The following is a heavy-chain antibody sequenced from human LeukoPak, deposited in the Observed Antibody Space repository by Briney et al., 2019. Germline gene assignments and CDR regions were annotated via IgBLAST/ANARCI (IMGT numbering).Heavy chain of an antibody. J-gene: IGHJ3*02. V-gene: IGHV1-18*01. Sequence: ASEKVSCKASGYTFTSYGISWVRQAPGQGLEWMGWISAYNGNTNYAQKLQGRVTMTTDTSTSTAYMKLRSLRSDDTALHYCARDTPNYDSSGYRSDAFDIWGQGTMVTVSS. CDR1: GYTFTSYG. CDR2: ISAYNGNT. D-gene: IGHD3-22*01. CDR3: ARDTPNYDSSGYRSDAFDI.